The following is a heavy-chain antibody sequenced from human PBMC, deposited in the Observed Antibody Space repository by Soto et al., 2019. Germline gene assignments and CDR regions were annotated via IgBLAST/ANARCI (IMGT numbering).Heavy chain of an antibody. Sequence: PSETLSLTCTVCGASISGFYWSLIRKSAGKGLEWIVRIYATGTTDYNPSLKSRVMMSVDTSKKQFSLKLSSVTAADTAVYYCARHAGYCSSPSCYLKTNWFDPWRQGSLVTVSS. J-gene: IGHJ5*02. D-gene: IGHD2-2*01. CDR1: GASISGFY. CDR3: ARHAGYCSSPSCYLKTNWFDP. V-gene: IGHV4-4*07. CDR2: IYATGTT.